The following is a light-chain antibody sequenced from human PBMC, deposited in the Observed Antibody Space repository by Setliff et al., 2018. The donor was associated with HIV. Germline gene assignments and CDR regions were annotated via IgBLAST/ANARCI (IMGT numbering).Light chain of an antibody. J-gene: IGLJ1*01. V-gene: IGLV2-14*01. CDR2: DVN. CDR1: SSDVGGYNY. CDR3: SSYTSSSTLYV. Sequence: QSALTQPASVSGSPGQSITISCTGTSSDVGGYNYVSWYQLHPGKAPKVMIYDVNKRPSGISNRFSGSKSGNTASLTISGLQAEDEADYYCSSYTSSSTLYVFGTGTKGTVL.